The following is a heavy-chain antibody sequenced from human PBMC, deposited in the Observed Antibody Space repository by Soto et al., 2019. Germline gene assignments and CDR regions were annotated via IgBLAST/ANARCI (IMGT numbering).Heavy chain of an antibody. CDR1: GFTFSDYW. CDR3: AKGGTYHIGDFDS. CDR2: IKQDGNEK. J-gene: IGHJ4*02. D-gene: IGHD5-12*01. V-gene: IGHV3-7*03. Sequence: PGESLRLSCAVSGFTFSDYWMSWVRQAPGKGLEWVANIKQDGNEKYYVDSVKGRFTISRDNAMDMVYLQMNSLRAEDTAVYFCAKGGTYHIGDFDSWGQGTLVTVSS.